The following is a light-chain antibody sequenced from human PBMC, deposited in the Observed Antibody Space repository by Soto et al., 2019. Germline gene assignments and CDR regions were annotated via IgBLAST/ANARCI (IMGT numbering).Light chain of an antibody. V-gene: IGKV1-39*01. Sequence: DIQMTQSPSSLSASVGDRVTITCRASQRISSSLNWYQQKLGKAPKLLIYAASTLQSGVPSRFSGSGSGTDFTLTISSLQPEDFATYYCQQSYSTPRTFGQGTKVEIK. J-gene: IGKJ1*01. CDR2: AAS. CDR3: QQSYSTPRT. CDR1: QRISSS.